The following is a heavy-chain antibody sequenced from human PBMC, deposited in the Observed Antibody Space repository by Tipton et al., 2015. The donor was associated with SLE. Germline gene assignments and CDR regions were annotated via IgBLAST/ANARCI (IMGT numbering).Heavy chain of an antibody. CDR2: INHSGNT. V-gene: IGHV4-34*01. J-gene: IGHJ4*02. Sequence: TLSLTCAVYGGSFSGNHWSWIRQPPGKGLEWIGEINHSGNTNYNPSLKSRVTISVDTSKNQFSLKLGSVTAADTSVYYCVGSTAGGFVDYWGQGTLVTVSS. CDR1: GGSFSGNH. CDR3: VGSTAGGFVDY. D-gene: IGHD2-2*01.